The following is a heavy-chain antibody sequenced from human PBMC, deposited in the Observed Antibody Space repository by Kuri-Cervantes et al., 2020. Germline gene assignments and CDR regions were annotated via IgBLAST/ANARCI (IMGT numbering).Heavy chain of an antibody. CDR1: GFTFSSYG. J-gene: IGHJ5*02. Sequence: GESLKISCAASGFTFSSYGMHWVRQAPGKGLEWVAVISYDGSNKYYADSVKGRFTISRDNSKNTLYLQMNSLRAEDTAVYYCARDGLSPAWYYGSGSPYWCWFDPWGQGTLVTVSS. D-gene: IGHD3-10*01. CDR2: ISYDGSNK. CDR3: ARDGLSPAWYYGSGSPYWCWFDP. V-gene: IGHV3-30*03.